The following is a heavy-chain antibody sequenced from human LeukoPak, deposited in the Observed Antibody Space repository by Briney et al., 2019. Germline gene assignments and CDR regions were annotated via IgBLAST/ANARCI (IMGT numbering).Heavy chain of an antibody. D-gene: IGHD3-10*01. CDR3: ASHHVGDYYASALPRFAY. V-gene: IGHV3-30*04. CDR1: GFTFSSYA. Sequence: GGSLRLSCAASGFTFSSYAMHWVRQAPGKGLEWVAVISYDGSNKYYADSVKGRFTISRDNSKNTLYLQMNSLRGEDTAVYYCASHHVGDYYASALPRFAYWGQVTLVTVSS. CDR2: ISYDGSNK. J-gene: IGHJ4*02.